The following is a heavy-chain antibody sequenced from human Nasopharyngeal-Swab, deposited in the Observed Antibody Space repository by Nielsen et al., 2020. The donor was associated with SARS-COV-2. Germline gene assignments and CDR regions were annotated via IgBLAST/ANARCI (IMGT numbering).Heavy chain of an antibody. CDR3: AKDRRVEPTRWYFDY. D-gene: IGHD1-1*01. V-gene: IGHV3-23*01. J-gene: IGHJ4*02. Sequence: GESLKISCVVSGFTFRSYAMSWVRQAPGKGLEWVSSITSSGEKTDYADSVKGRFTISRDNSKNTLYLQMSSLGAEDTAVYYCAKDRRVEPTRWYFDYWGQGTLVTVSS. CDR2: ITSSGEKT. CDR1: GFTFRSYA.